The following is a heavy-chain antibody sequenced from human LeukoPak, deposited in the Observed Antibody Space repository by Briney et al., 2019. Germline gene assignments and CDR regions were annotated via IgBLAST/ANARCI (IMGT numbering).Heavy chain of an antibody. V-gene: IGHV4-39*01. CDR3: ARTPSGYYSPFDY. D-gene: IGHD3-22*01. CDR2: ISYNGRT. J-gene: IGHJ4*02. CDR1: GDSISSNNYF. Sequence: PSETLSLTCIVSGDSISSNNYFWGWICQSPGKGLEWIGEISYNGRTYYNPSLKSRVTISVDTSKNQFSLKLSSVIAADTAVYYCARTPSGYYSPFDYWGQGTLVTVSS.